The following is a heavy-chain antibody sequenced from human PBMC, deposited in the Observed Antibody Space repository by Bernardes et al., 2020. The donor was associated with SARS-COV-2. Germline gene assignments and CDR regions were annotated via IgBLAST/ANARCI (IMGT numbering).Heavy chain of an antibody. CDR3: ARHRGYSGSSETVGFDS. Sequence: GGSLRLSCAASGFTFSSYTMNWVRQAPEKGLEWISSISTSSSYISYSDSVRGRFTINPDTSKNQFSLQLNSVTPEDTALYYCARHRGYSGSSETVGFDSWGQGTLVVVSS. J-gene: IGHJ4*02. CDR1: GFTFSSYT. D-gene: IGHD1-26*01. CDR2: ISTSSSYI. V-gene: IGHV3-21*01.